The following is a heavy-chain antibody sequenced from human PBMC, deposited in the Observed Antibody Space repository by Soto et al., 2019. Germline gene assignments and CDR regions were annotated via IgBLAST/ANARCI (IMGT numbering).Heavy chain of an antibody. CDR3: GSQRTTVPTQAYGDD. CDR1: GGSVTNSSYY. V-gene: IGHV4-39*01. Sequence: PSETLPLTCTVSGGSVTNSSYYWGWIRQSPGKVLEWIGSVYYRGRSYSKSSVKRRVTISVDTSKNRFSLSLTSVNASDTAVYFCGSQRTTVPTQAYGDDWGPGALVTVS. D-gene: IGHD4-17*01. J-gene: IGHJ4*02. CDR2: VYYRGRS.